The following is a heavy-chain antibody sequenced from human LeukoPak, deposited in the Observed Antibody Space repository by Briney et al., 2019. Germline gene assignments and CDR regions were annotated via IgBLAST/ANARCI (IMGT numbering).Heavy chain of an antibody. CDR2: INHSGST. CDR3: ARARVLRYFDWSKARAFDI. V-gene: IGHV4-34*01. J-gene: IGHJ3*02. Sequence: PSETLSLTCAVYGGSFSGYYWSWIRQPPGKGLEWIGEINHSGSTNYNPSLKSRVTISVDTSKNQFSLKLSSVTAADTAVYYCARARVLRYFDWSKARAFDIWGQGTMVTVSS. D-gene: IGHD3-9*01. CDR1: GGSFSGYY.